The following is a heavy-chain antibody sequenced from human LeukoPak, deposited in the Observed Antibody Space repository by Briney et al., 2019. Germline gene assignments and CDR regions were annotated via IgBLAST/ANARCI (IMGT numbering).Heavy chain of an antibody. D-gene: IGHD4-17*01. CDR2: INPRSGAT. CDR1: GYTFTGYY. V-gene: IGHV1-2*02. J-gene: IGHJ4*02. CDR3: ARADYDDYYFDY. Sequence: PSVKVSCKASGYTFTGYYLHWVRQAPGQGLEWMGWINPRSGATNYAQKFQGRVTVTRDTSIGTAYMELSRLRSDDTAVYYCARADYDDYYFDYWGQGTLVTVSS.